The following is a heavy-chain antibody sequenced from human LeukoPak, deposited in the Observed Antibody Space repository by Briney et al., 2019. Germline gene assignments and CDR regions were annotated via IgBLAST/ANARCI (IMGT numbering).Heavy chain of an antibody. J-gene: IGHJ3*02. V-gene: IGHV4-31*03. CDR2: IYYSGST. CDR3: ARQERGYDGSGHRAFDI. D-gene: IGHD3-22*01. Sequence: SQTLSLTCTVSGGSISSGGYYWSWIRQHPGKGLEWIGYIYYSGSTYYNPSLKSRVTISVDTSKNQFSLKLSSVTAADTAVYYCARQERGYDGSGHRAFDIWGQGTMVTISS. CDR1: GGSISSGGYY.